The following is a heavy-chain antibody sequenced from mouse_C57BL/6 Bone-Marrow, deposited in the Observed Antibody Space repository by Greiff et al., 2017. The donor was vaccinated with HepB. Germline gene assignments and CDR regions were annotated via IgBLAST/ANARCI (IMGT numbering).Heavy chain of an antibody. CDR1: GFTFSSYA. D-gene: IGHD2-2*01. CDR2: ISDGGSYT. J-gene: IGHJ3*01. CDR3: ARSMVKFAY. V-gene: IGHV5-4*01. Sequence: EVQLVESGGGLVKPGGSLKLSCAASGFTFSSYAMSWVRQTPEKRLEWVATISDGGSYTYYPDNVKGRFTISRDNAKNNLYLQMSHLKSEDTAMYYCARSMVKFAYWGQGTLVTVSA.